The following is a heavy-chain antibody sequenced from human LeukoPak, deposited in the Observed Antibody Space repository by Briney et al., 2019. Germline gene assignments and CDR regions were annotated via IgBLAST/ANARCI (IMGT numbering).Heavy chain of an antibody. CDR3: ARENGSPTTYYYYGMDV. CDR2: IYSGGST. V-gene: IGHV3-66*01. CDR1: GFTVSSNY. J-gene: IGHJ6*02. D-gene: IGHD1-26*01. Sequence: GGSLRLSCAASGFTVSSNYMSWVRQAPGKGLEWVSVIYSGGSTYYADSVKGRFTISRDNSENTLYLQMNSLRAEDTAVYYCARENGSPTTYYYYGMDVWGQGTTVTVSS.